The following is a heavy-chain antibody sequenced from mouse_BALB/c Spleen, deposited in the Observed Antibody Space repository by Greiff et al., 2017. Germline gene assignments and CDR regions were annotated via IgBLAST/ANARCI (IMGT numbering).Heavy chain of an antibody. V-gene: IGHV1-31*01. CDR1: GYSFTGYY. D-gene: IGHD2-4*01. Sequence: EVQLQQSGPELVKPGASVKISCKASGYSFTGYYMHWVKQSHVKSLEWIGRINPYNGATSYNQNFKDKASLTVDKSSSTAYMELHSLTSEDSAVYYCARLSMITSYAMDYWGQGTSVTVSS. J-gene: IGHJ4*01. CDR2: INPYNGAT. CDR3: ARLSMITSYAMDY.